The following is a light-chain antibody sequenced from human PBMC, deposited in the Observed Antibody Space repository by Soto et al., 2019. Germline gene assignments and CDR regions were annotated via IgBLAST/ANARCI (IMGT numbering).Light chain of an antibody. J-gene: IGKJ1*01. V-gene: IGKV1-5*01. CDR3: LQYHSDWT. CDR2: DAS. CDR1: QSISSW. Sequence: DIQMTQSPSTLSASVGDRVTITCRASQSISSWLAWYQQKPGKAPKLLIYDASSLESGVPSRFSGSGSGTEFTLTISSLQPEDFATYHCLQYHSDWTFGQGTKVGIK.